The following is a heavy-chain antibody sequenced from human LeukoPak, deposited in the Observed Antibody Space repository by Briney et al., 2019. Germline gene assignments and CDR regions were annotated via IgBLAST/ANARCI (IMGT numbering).Heavy chain of an antibody. CDR1: GFTFSSYA. Sequence: GGSLRLSCAASGFTFSSYAMHWVRQAPGKGLEWVAVISYDGSNKYYADSVKGRFTISRDNSKNTLYLQMNSLRAEDTAVYYCARDRASPDPQVVFDYWGQGTLVTVSS. V-gene: IGHV3-30-3*01. J-gene: IGHJ4*02. CDR3: ARDRASPDPQVVFDY. CDR2: ISYDGSNK. D-gene: IGHD6-13*01.